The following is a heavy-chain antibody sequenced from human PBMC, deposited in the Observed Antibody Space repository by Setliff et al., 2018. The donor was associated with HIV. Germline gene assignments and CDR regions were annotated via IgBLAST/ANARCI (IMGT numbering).Heavy chain of an antibody. CDR1: GYTFIDHY. D-gene: IGHD5-12*01. CDR3: AAVDGYDFEPYFPY. V-gene: IGHV1-69-2*01. Sequence: GASVKVSCKASGYTFIDHYIHWVQQAPGKGLEWVGRIDPEDAETRYAAKFQGRVTITADTSTDTVYMELSGLRSEDTAVYYCAAVDGYDFEPYFPYWGQGTLVTVSS. CDR2: IDPEDAET. J-gene: IGHJ4*02.